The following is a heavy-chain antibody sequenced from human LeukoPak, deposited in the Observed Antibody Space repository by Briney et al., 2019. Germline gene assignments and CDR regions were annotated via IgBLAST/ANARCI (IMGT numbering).Heavy chain of an antibody. CDR1: GFIFDDYA. V-gene: IGHV3-9*01. CDR2: ISWNSGSI. CDR3: ARDYDVTPGYYYYYGMDV. D-gene: IGHD2-21*02. Sequence: GGSLRLSCAASGFIFDDYAMHWVRQAPGKGLEWVSGISWNSGSIGYADSVKGRFTISRDNAKNSLYLQMNSLRAEDTALYYCARDYDVTPGYYYYYGMDVWGQGTTVTVSS. J-gene: IGHJ6*02.